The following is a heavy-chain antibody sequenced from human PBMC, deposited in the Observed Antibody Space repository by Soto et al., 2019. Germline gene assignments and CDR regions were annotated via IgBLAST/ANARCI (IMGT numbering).Heavy chain of an antibody. J-gene: IGHJ6*03. V-gene: IGHV1-69*02. Sequence: GASVKVSCKASGGTFSSYTISWVRQAPGQGLEWMGRIIPILGIANYAQKFQGRVTITADKSTSTAYMELSSLRSEDTAVYYCARGLDYSNYGAPNMDVWGKGTTVTVSS. D-gene: IGHD4-4*01. CDR2: IIPILGIA. CDR3: ARGLDYSNYGAPNMDV. CDR1: GGTFSSYT.